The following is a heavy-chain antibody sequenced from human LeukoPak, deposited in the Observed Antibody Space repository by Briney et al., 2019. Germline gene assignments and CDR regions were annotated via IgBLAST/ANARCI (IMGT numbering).Heavy chain of an antibody. V-gene: IGHV3-30-3*01. CDR3: GGGGGGLYDYVWGSYRHPPDY. CDR2: ISYDGSVK. D-gene: IGHD3-16*02. CDR1: GFTFSDYA. J-gene: IGHJ4*02. Sequence: PGRSLRLSCAASGFTFSDYAMHWVRQAPGKGLEWVAVISYDGSVKYYADSVKGRFTISRDSSKNTLYLQMNSLRAEDTAVYYCGGGGGGLYDYVWGSYRHPPDYWGQGTLVTVSS.